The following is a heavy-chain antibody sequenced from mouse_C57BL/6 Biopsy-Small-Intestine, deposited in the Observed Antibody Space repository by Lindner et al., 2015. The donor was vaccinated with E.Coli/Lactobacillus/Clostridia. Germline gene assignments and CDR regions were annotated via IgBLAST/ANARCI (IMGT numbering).Heavy chain of an antibody. Sequence: VQLQESGAELVRPGTSVKMSCKASGYTFTNYWIGWAKQRPGHGLEWIGDIYPGGGYTNYNEKFKGKATLTADKSSGTAYMQFSSLTSEDSAIYYCARTWYFDVWGTGTTVTVSS. V-gene: IGHV1-63*01. CDR2: IYPGGGYT. J-gene: IGHJ1*03. CDR3: ARTWYFDV. CDR1: GYTFTNYW.